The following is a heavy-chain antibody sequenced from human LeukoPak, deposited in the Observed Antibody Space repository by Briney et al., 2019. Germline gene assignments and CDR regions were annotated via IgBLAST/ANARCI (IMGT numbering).Heavy chain of an antibody. D-gene: IGHD6-19*01. CDR2: IYHSGST. CDR3: ARERVAGTSGWFDP. J-gene: IGHJ5*02. V-gene: IGHV4-38-2*02. Sequence: PSETLSLTCTVPGYSISSGYYWGWIRQPPGKGLEWIGSIYHSGSTYYNPSLKSRVTISVDTSKNQISLKLSSVTAADTAVYYCARERVAGTSGWFDPWGQGTLVTVSS. CDR1: GYSISSGYY.